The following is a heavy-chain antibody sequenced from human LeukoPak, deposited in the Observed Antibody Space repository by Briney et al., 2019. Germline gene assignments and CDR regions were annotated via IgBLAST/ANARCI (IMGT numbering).Heavy chain of an antibody. CDR2: ITSDGRSA. D-gene: IGHD6-13*01. Sequence: SGGSLRLSCAASGFTFNSYWMHWVRQAPGKGLVWLSRITSDGRSASYADSVKGRFTMSRDNAKNMLYLQMNSLRAEETAVYYCARGASTRYDYWGQGTLVTVSS. V-gene: IGHV3-74*01. CDR1: GFTFNSYW. CDR3: ARGASTRYDY. J-gene: IGHJ4*02.